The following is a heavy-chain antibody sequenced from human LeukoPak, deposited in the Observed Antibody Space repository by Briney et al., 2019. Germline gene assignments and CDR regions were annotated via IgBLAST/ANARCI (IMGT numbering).Heavy chain of an antibody. J-gene: IGHJ5*02. CDR2: IYSGGST. CDR3: ARVTALYCSSTSCYGEGGWFDP. D-gene: IGHD2-2*01. CDR1: GFTVSCNY. V-gene: IGHV3-53*01. Sequence: GGSLRLSCAASGFTVSCNYMSWVRQAPGKGLEWVSVIYSGGSTYYADSVKGRFTISRDNSKNTLYLQMNSLRAEDTAVYYCARVTALYCSSTSCYGEGGWFDPWGQGTLVTVSS.